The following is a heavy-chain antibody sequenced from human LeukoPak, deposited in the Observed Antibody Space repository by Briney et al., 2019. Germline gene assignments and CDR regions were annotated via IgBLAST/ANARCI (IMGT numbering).Heavy chain of an antibody. Sequence: ASVKVSCKASGYTFTGYYMHWVRQAPGQGVEWMGWINPNSGGTNYAQKFQGRVTMTRDTSISTAYMELSRLRSDDTAVYYCARGATSMVRGVIEDYYGMDVWGQGTTVTVSS. V-gene: IGHV1-2*02. CDR1: GYTFTGYY. CDR3: ARGATSMVRGVIEDYYGMDV. J-gene: IGHJ6*02. D-gene: IGHD3-10*01. CDR2: INPNSGGT.